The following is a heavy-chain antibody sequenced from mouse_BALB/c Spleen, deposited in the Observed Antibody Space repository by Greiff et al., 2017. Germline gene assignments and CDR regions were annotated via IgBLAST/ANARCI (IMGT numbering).Heavy chain of an antibody. J-gene: IGHJ2*01. CDR3: AREGYYDYLVDY. Sequence: QVQLQQSAAELARPGASVKMSCKASGYTFTSYTMHWVKQRPGQGLEWIGYINPSSGYTEYNQKFKDKTTLTADKSSSTAYMQLSSLTSEDAAVYYGAREGYYDYLVDYWGQGTTLTVSA. V-gene: IGHV1-4*02. CDR2: INPSSGYT. CDR1: GYTFTSYT. D-gene: IGHD2-4*01.